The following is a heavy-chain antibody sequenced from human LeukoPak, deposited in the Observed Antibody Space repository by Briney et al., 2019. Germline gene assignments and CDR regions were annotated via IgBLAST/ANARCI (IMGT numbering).Heavy chain of an antibody. D-gene: IGHD3-22*01. CDR1: GYTFSGYF. V-gene: IGHV1-2*02. Sequence: ASVKVSCKTSGYTFSGYFMHWVRQAPGQGLEWVGWINPNSGGTNYAQKFQGRVTLTRDTSISTAYMELSRLRSDDTAVYYCARGPQRLFYDGSGYFDYWGQGTLVSVSS. CDR3: ARGPQRLFYDGSGYFDY. J-gene: IGHJ4*02. CDR2: INPNSGGT.